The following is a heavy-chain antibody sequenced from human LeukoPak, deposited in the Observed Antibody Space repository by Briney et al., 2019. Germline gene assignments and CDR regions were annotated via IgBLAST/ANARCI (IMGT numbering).Heavy chain of an antibody. V-gene: IGHV1-2*06. CDR1: GYTFIGYY. CDR3: ARADCSSTSCLNAFGI. Sequence: GASVKVSCKASGYTFIGYYMHWVRQAPGQGLEWMGRINPNSGGTNYAQKFQGRVTMTRDTSISTAYMELSRLRSDDTAVYYCARADCSSTSCLNAFGIWGQGTMVTVSS. D-gene: IGHD2-2*01. J-gene: IGHJ3*02. CDR2: INPNSGGT.